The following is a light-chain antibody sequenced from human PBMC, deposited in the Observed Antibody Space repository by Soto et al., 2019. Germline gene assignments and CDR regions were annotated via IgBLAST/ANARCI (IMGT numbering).Light chain of an antibody. CDR3: QQYNSYSRALT. V-gene: IGKV1-5*03. J-gene: IGKJ4*01. Sequence: DIHMTQSPSNLSASVGDRVTITCRASQSISSWLAWYQQKPGKAPKLLIYKASSLESGVPSRFSGSGSGTEFTLTISSLQPDDFATYYCQQYNSYSRALTFGGGTKVDIK. CDR2: KAS. CDR1: QSISSW.